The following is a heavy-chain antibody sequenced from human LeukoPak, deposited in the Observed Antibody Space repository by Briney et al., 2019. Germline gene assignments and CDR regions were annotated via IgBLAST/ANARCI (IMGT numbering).Heavy chain of an antibody. J-gene: IGHJ1*01. Sequence: GGSLRLSCASSGFTFGSYSTNWVRQAPGKGLEWVSSISSSSSYIYYADSVKGRFTISRDNAKNSLYLQMNSLRAEDTAVYYCARVVYGDYSYFQHWGQGTLVTVSS. D-gene: IGHD4-17*01. CDR3: ARVVYGDYSYFQH. CDR2: ISSSSSYI. V-gene: IGHV3-21*01. CDR1: GFTFGSYS.